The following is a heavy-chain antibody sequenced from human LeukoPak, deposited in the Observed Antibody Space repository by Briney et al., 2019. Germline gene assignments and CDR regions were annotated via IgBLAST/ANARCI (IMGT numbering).Heavy chain of an antibody. V-gene: IGHV3-30*02. CDR2: IRYDGSNK. J-gene: IGHJ4*02. CDR1: GFTFSSYG. Sequence: GGSLRLSCAASGFTFSSYGMHWVRQAPGKGLEWVAFIRYDGSNKYYADSVKGRFTISRDNSKNSLYLQMNSLRAEDTAVYYCAREGDEYYGSGSYKYWGQGTLVTVSS. D-gene: IGHD3-10*01. CDR3: AREGDEYYGSGSYKY.